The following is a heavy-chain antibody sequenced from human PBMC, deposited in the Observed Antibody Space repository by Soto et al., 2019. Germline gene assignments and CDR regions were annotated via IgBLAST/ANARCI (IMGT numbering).Heavy chain of an antibody. J-gene: IGHJ6*02. V-gene: IGHV3-30*03. Sequence: QVQVVESGGGVVQPGRSLRLSCAASGFTFRTYGMHWVRQAPGKGLEWVSLISYDGNNKYYGDSVKGRFTISRDNSKNTLFLQMNRLRPEDTDVYYCSTDLGGYTSCYRSHYGMDVWGQGTTVTVSS. CDR1: GFTFRTYG. CDR3: STDLGGYTSCYRSHYGMDV. D-gene: IGHD2-2*02. CDR2: ISYDGNNK.